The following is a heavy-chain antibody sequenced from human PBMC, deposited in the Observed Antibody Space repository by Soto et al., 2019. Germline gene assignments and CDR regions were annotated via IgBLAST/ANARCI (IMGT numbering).Heavy chain of an antibody. V-gene: IGHV3-33*01. J-gene: IGHJ4*02. CDR3: ARDGIGGTVFRGYLDY. CDR1: GGIFHGYG. CDR2: IRFDGSNE. Sequence: GGSLRLSCAVPGGIFHGYGMHWVRQAPGKGLEWVAIIRFDGSNEEYADSVKGRFTISRDNSNNTLYLQMNTLGAEDTAVYYCARDGIGGTVFRGYLDYWGRGTVVTVSS. D-gene: IGHD1-7*01.